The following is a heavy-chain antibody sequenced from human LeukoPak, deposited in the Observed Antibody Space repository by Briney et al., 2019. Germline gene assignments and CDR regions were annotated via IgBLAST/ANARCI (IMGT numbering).Heavy chain of an antibody. V-gene: IGHV3-30*04. CDR2: ISYDGRGK. CDR1: GFTLSGYA. CDR3: ARERSGYDHQY. Sequence: PGRSLRLSCAASGFTLSGYAMHCVRQAPGEGLGWVTLISYDGRGKYYAYSVEGRLTISRDTSEKMLYLQMNSLRPEDTAVYYCARERSGYDHQYWGQGTLVTVSS. J-gene: IGHJ4*02. D-gene: IGHD5-12*01.